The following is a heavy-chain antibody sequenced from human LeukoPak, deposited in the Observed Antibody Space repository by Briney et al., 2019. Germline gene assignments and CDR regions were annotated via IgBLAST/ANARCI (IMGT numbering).Heavy chain of an antibody. V-gene: IGHV3-30*18. CDR1: GFTFSSYS. CDR2: ISYDGSNK. Sequence: GGSLRLSCAASGFTFSSYSMHWVRQAPGKGLEWVAVISYDGSNKYYADSVKGRFTISRDNSKNTLYLQMNSLRAEDTAVYYCAKVVTVKAVAALDYWGQGTLVTVSS. CDR3: AKVVTVKAVAALDY. J-gene: IGHJ4*02. D-gene: IGHD6-19*01.